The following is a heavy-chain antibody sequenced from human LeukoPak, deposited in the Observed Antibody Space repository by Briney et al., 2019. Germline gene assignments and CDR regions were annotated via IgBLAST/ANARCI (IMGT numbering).Heavy chain of an antibody. J-gene: IGHJ4*02. CDR3: ARAPDYVGYFDY. CDR1: DGSISSYY. Sequence: SETLSLTCTVSDGSISSYYWSWIRQPPGKGLEWIGYIYYSGSTNYNPSLKSRVTISVDTSKNQFSLKLSSVTATDTAVYYCARAPDYVGYFDYWGQGTLVTVSS. V-gene: IGHV4-59*01. D-gene: IGHD4-17*01. CDR2: IYYSGST.